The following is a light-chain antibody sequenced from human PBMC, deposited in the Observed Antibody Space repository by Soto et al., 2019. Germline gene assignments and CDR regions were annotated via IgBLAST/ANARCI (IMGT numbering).Light chain of an antibody. CDR1: HDISNY. V-gene: IGKV1-27*01. Sequence: DIQMTQSPPSLSASVGDRVTITCRASHDISNYLDWYQQRPGKVPRLLIHAACTLQSDVPSRFSGSGSGTAFTLTISILLPEDAATYYFQNFDIAAFTFGPGTKVDIK. J-gene: IGKJ3*01. CDR3: QNFDIAAFT. CDR2: AAC.